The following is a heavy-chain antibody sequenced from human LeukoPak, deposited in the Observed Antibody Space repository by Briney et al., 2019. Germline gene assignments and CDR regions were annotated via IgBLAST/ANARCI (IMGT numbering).Heavy chain of an antibody. D-gene: IGHD3-10*01. Sequence: SVKVSCKASGGTFSSYAISWVRQAPGQGLEWMGGIIPIFGTANYAQKFQGRVTITTDESTSTAYMELSSLGSEDTAVYYCARGMVRGVKPINYYYYMDVWGKGTTVTVSS. CDR3: ARGMVRGVKPINYYYYMDV. CDR2: IIPIFGTA. J-gene: IGHJ6*03. V-gene: IGHV1-69*05. CDR1: GGTFSSYA.